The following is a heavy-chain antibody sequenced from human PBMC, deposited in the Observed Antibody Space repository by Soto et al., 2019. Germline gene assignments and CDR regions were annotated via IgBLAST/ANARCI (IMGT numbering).Heavy chain of an antibody. D-gene: IGHD2-21*01. CDR2: IYYSGST. Sequence: SETLSLTCTVSGGSISSSSYYWGWIRQPPGKGLEWIGSIYYSGSTYYNPSLKSRVTISVDTSKNQFSLKLSSVTAADTAVYYCASQIVVVIATSGRKSYYFDYWGQGTLVTVSS. J-gene: IGHJ4*02. V-gene: IGHV4-39*01. CDR3: ASQIVVVIATSGRKSYYFDY. CDR1: GGSISSSSYY.